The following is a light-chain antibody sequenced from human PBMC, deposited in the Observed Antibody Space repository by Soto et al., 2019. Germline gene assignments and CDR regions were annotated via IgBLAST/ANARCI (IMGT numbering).Light chain of an antibody. Sequence: QSALTQPAFVSGSPGQSITISCTGTSSDVGGYNYVSWYQQHPGKAPKLMIYEVSKRPSGVPDRFSGSKSGNTASLTVSGLQAEDEADYYCNSYAGSNNWVFGGGTKLTVL. V-gene: IGLV2-8*01. J-gene: IGLJ3*02. CDR3: NSYAGSNNWV. CDR1: SSDVGGYNY. CDR2: EVS.